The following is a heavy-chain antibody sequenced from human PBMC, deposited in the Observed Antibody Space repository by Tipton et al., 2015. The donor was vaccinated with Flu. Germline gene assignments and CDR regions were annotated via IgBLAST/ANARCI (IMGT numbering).Heavy chain of an antibody. J-gene: IGHJ2*01. Sequence: QVQLVQSGAEVKKPGASVKVSCKVSGYTLTELSMHWVRQAPGKGLEWMGGFDPEDGETIYAQKFQGRVTMTEDTSTDTAYMELSSLRSEDTAVYYCATTYSYGPYSSSWSSWYFDLWGRGTLVTVSS. CDR1: GYTLTELS. V-gene: IGHV1-24*01. D-gene: IGHD6-13*01. CDR3: ATTYSYGPYSSSWSSWYFDL. CDR2: FDPEDGET.